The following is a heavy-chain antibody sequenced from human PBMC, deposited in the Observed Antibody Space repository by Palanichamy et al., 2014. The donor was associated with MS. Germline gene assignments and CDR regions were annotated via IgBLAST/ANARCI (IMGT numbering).Heavy chain of an antibody. V-gene: IGHV4-39*01. Sequence: QLQLQESGPGLVKPSETLSLTCTVSGGSISSSSYYWGWIRQPPGKGLEWIGSIHYTGSTYCNPSLKSRVTISVDTSKNQFSPKLSSVTAADTAVYYCARYRYDYAWERPNWFDPWGQGTQVTVSS. CDR2: IHYTGST. D-gene: IGHD3-16*01. CDR3: ARYRYDYAWERPNWFDP. CDR1: GGSISSSSYY. J-gene: IGHJ5*02.